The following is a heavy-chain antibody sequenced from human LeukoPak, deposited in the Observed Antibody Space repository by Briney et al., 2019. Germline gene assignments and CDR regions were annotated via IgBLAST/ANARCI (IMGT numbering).Heavy chain of an antibody. D-gene: IGHD6-13*01. Sequence: PGGSLRLSCVASGFTLNSYSMSWVRQAPGKGLEWVSSISSSSSYIYYADSVKGRFTISRDNAKNSLYLQMNSLRAEDTAVYYCARGGYSSSWYWGDIFDYWGQGTLVTVSS. CDR1: GFTLNSYS. CDR2: ISSSSSYI. CDR3: ARGGYSSSWYWGDIFDY. J-gene: IGHJ4*02. V-gene: IGHV3-21*01.